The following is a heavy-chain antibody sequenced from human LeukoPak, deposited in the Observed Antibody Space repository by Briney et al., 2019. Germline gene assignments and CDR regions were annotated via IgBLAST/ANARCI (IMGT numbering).Heavy chain of an antibody. CDR3: ARVGGTYYYDSSGYSLDWYFDL. Sequence: SETLSLTCTASGGSISSYYWSWIRQPPGKGLEWIGDIYYSGSTNYNPSLKSRVTISVDTSKNQFSLKLSSVTAADTAVYYCARVGGTYYYDSSGYSLDWYFDLWGRGTLVTVSS. V-gene: IGHV4-59*01. CDR1: GGSISSYY. J-gene: IGHJ2*01. D-gene: IGHD3-22*01. CDR2: IYYSGST.